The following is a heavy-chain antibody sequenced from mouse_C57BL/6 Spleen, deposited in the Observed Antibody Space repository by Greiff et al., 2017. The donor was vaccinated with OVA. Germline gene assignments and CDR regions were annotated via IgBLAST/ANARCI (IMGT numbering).Heavy chain of an antibody. CDR1: GYTFTSYW. D-gene: IGHD1-1*01. J-gene: IGHJ2*01. CDR3: AREGYYGSSYDYFDY. CDR2: IDPSDSET. Sequence: VQLQQPGAELVRPGSSVKLSCKASGYTFTSYWMHWVKQRPIQGLEWIGNIDPSDSETHYNQKFKDKATLTVDKSSSTAYMQLSSLTSEDSAVYYCAREGYYGSSYDYFDYWGQGTTLTVSS. V-gene: IGHV1-52*01.